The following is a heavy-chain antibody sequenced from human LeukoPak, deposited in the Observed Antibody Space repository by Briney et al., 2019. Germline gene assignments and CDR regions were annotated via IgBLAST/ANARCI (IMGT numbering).Heavy chain of an antibody. CDR1: GFTFSDYY. D-gene: IGHD2-15*01. CDR3: ARRGTTYCTVDSCHPNWFDP. Sequence: PGESLRLSCAASGFTFSDYYMTWIRRAPGRGLEWISYINGSSSDTKYADSVKGRFTISRDNAKNSLYLLMNSLRAEDTAVYYCARRGTTYCTVDSCHPNWFDPWGQGTLVTVSS. J-gene: IGHJ5*02. V-gene: IGHV3-11*03. CDR2: INGSSSDT.